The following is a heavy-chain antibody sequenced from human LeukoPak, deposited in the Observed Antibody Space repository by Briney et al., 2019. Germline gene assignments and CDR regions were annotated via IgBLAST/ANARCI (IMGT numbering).Heavy chain of an antibody. Sequence: SETLSLTCSVSGGSISSSSYYWGWIRQPPGKGLEWIGMIYFTGSTYYNPSLKSRVTISVDTSKNQFSLRLTSVTAADTAVYYCARRYCSGADCYGGDSYYYMDVWGKGTTVTISS. J-gene: IGHJ6*03. D-gene: IGHD2-2*01. V-gene: IGHV4-39*01. CDR2: IYFTGST. CDR1: GGSISSSSYY. CDR3: ARRYCSGADCYGGDSYYYMDV.